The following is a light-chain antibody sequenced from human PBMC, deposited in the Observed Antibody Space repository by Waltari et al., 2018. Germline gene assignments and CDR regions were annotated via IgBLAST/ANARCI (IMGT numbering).Light chain of an antibody. CDR2: GVS. J-gene: IGKJ1*01. CDR3: QNYERLPAT. V-gene: IGKV3-20*01. CDR1: QSVSRAV. Sequence: EVVLTQSPGTLSLSPGERATLSCRASQSVSRAVVRYQQKPGQAPRLLIYGVSNRATGIPDRVSGRGFGTDFHLTISRLEPEDFAVYYCQNYERLPATFGQGTRVEIK.